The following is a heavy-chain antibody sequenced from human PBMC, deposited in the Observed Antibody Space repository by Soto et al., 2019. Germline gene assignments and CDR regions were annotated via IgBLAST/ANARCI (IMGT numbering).Heavy chain of an antibody. CDR3: ARVIRDIVVVPAAIDYYYYYYMDV. Sequence: QVQLQESGPGLVKPSGTLSLTCAVSSGSISSSNWWSWVRQPPGKGLEWIGEIYHSGSTNYNPSLNSRVTISVDKSKNQFSLKLSSVTAADTAVYYCARVIRDIVVVPAAIDYYYYYYMDVWGKGTTVTVSS. D-gene: IGHD2-2*02. CDR1: SGSISSSNW. V-gene: IGHV4-4*02. J-gene: IGHJ6*03. CDR2: IYHSGST.